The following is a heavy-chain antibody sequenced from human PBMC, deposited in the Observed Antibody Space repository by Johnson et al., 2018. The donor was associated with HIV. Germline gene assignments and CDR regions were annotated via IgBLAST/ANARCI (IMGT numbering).Heavy chain of an antibody. D-gene: IGHD3-22*01. CDR1: GFNVDDDA. CDR2: IDWNGGRQ. V-gene: IGHV3-20*04. J-gene: IGHJ3*02. Sequence: VQLMESGGGVVRPGGSLRLSCSASGFNVDDDALSWVRQVPGKGLEWVSGIDWNGGRQGYVDSVKGRFTIPRDNAKNSLYMEMNSLRAEDTALYYCARGTYYYDSSTASDAFDIWGQGTMVTVSS. CDR3: ARGTYYYDSSTASDAFDI.